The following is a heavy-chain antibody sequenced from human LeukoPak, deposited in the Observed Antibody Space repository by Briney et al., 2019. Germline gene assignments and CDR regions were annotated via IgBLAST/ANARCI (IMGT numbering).Heavy chain of an antibody. CDR1: GFRFDDHG. J-gene: IGHJ4*02. D-gene: IGHD5-18*01. CDR3: ARDRSYGSFDY. CDR2: TRNGGTT. V-gene: IGHV3-20*01. Sequence: GGSLRLSCAASGFRFDDHGMNWVRQVPGKGLEWVSGTRNGGTTGYVDSVKGRFTISRDNAKNSLYLQMNSLRAEDTALYHCARDRSYGSFDYWGQGTLVTVSS.